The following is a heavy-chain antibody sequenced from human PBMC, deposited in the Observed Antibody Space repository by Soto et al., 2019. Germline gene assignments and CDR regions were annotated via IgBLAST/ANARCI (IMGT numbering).Heavy chain of an antibody. J-gene: IGHJ4*02. CDR1: GGTFSSYA. Sequence: SVKVSCKASGGTFSSYAISWVRQAPGQGLEWMGGIIPIFGTANYAQKFQGRVTITADESTSTAYMELSSLRSEGTAVYYCARVAPGYYYVDYWGQGTLVTVSS. CDR2: IIPIFGTA. CDR3: ARVAPGYYYVDY. D-gene: IGHD3-22*01. V-gene: IGHV1-69*13.